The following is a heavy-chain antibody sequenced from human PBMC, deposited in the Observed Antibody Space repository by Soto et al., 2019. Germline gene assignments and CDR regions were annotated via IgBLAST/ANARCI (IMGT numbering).Heavy chain of an antibody. D-gene: IGHD6-19*01. J-gene: IGHJ4*02. CDR3: ARDNSGWSDY. CDR1: GYTFTKYV. Sequence: QVQLVQSGAEVKKSGASVKVSCKASGYTFTKYVMHWVRQAPGQRLEWMGWIEAGNGNTVYLQKFQGRVTITRDTSASTAYMELSSLRSEDTAVYYCARDNSGWSDYWGQGTLVTVSS. CDR2: IEAGNGNT. V-gene: IGHV1-3*01.